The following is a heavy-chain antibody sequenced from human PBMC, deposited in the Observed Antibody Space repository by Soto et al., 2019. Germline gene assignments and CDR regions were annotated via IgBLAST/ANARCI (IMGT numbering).Heavy chain of an antibody. CDR3: ARGEITFGGVIVRSWFDP. V-gene: IGHV4-30-4*01. J-gene: IGHJ5*02. D-gene: IGHD3-16*02. CDR2: IYYSGST. CDR1: GGSISSGDYY. Sequence: SETLSLTCTVSGGSISSGDYYWSWIRQPPGKGLEWIGYIYYSGSTYYNPSLKSRVTISVDTYKNQFSLKLSSVTAADTAVYYWARGEITFGGVIVRSWFDPWGQGTLVTVSS.